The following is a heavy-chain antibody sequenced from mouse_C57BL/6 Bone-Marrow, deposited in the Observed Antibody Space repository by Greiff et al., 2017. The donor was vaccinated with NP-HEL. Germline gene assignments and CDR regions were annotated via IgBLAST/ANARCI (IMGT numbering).Heavy chain of an antibody. Sequence: EVKLQESGPGLVKPSQSLSLTCSVTGYSITSGYYWNWIRQFPGNKLEWMGYISYDGSNNYNPSLKNRISITRDTSKNQFFLKLNSGTTEDTATYYCARGGTTVVLDYWGQGTTLTVSS. CDR3: ARGGTTVVLDY. V-gene: IGHV3-6*01. D-gene: IGHD1-1*01. J-gene: IGHJ2*01. CDR1: GYSITSGYY. CDR2: ISYDGSN.